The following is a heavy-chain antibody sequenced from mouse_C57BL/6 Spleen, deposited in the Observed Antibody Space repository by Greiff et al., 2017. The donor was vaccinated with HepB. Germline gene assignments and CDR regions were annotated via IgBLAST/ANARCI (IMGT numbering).Heavy chain of an antibody. D-gene: IGHD1-1*01. V-gene: IGHV1-26*01. CDR1: GYTFTDYY. J-gene: IGHJ4*01. CDR2: INPNNGGT. CDR3: ARTGSKVCYAMDY. Sequence: EVQLQQSGPELVKPGASVKISCKASGYTFTDYYMNWVKQSHGKSLEWIGDINPNNGGTTYNQKFKGKATLTVDKSSSTAYMELRSLTSEDSAVYYCARTGSKVCYAMDYWGQGTSVTVSS.